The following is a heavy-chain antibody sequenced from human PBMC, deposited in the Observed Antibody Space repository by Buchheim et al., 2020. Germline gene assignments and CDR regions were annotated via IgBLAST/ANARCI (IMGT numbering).Heavy chain of an antibody. CDR3: ARVRDSSGYVDY. Sequence: EVQLVESGGGLVQPGGSLRLSCAASGFTFSSYWMSWVRQAPGKGLEWMGIIYPGDSDTRYSPSFQGQVTISADKSISTAYLQWSSLKASDTAMYYCARVRDSSGYVDYWGQGTL. CDR2: IYPGDSDT. V-gene: IGHV5-51*01. CDR1: GFTFSSYW. J-gene: IGHJ4*02. D-gene: IGHD3-22*01.